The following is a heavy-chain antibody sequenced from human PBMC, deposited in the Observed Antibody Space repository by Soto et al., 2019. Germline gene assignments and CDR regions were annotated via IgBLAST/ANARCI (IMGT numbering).Heavy chain of an antibody. J-gene: IGHJ4*02. Sequence: QVQLVESGGGVVQPGRSLRLSCAASGFTFSSYGMHWVRQAPGKGLEWVAVIWYDGSNKYYADSVKGRFTISRDNSKNTLYLQMNSLRAEDTAVYYCARDRTVVGYFDYWGQGTLVTVSS. V-gene: IGHV3-33*01. CDR2: IWYDGSNK. CDR1: GFTFSSYG. CDR3: ARDRTVVGYFDY. D-gene: IGHD2-15*01.